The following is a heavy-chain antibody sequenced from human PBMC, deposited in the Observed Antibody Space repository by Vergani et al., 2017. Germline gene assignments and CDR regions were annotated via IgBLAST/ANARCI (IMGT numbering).Heavy chain of an antibody. CDR3: TRHWAVVAANNWFDP. V-gene: IGHV4-31*03. Sequence: QVQLPESGPGLVKASQTLSLTCSVSGAYVGSGGYYWSWVRPRPGMGLDWIGYIYYSGTTYYNPSLESRLTISLDTSENHLSLKLTSVTAADTAVYYCTRHWAVVAANNWFDPWGQGTLVTVSS. J-gene: IGHJ5*02. CDR2: IYYSGTT. D-gene: IGHD2-15*01. CDR1: GAYVGSGGYY.